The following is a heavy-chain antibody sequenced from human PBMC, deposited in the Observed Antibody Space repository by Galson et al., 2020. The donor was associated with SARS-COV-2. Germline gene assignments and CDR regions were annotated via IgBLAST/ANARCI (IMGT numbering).Heavy chain of an antibody. D-gene: IGHD2-15*01. V-gene: IGHV4-39*01. J-gene: IGHJ4*02. CDR2: IYYSGST. CDR1: GGSISSSSYY. CDR3: ARHKVYCSGGSCYSFYFDY. Sequence: ETSETLSLTCTVSGGSISSSSYYWGWIRQPPGKGLEWIGSIYYSGSTYYNPSLNSRVTISVDTSKNQFSLKLSSVTAADTAVYYCARHKVYCSGGSCYSFYFDYWGQGTLVTVSS.